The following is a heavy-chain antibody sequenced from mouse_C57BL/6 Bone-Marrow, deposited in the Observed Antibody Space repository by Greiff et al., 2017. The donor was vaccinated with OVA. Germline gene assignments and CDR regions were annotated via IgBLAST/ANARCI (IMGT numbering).Heavy chain of an antibody. V-gene: IGHV3-6*01. CDR1: GYSITSGYF. CDR3: ARDGTFYAMDY. CDR2: ISYDGSN. Sequence: DVKLVESGPGLVKPSQSLSLSCSVTGYSITSGYFWNWIRQFPGNKLEWMGYISYDGSNNYNLSLKNRISITRDTSKNQFFLKLNSVTTEDTATYYCARDGTFYAMDYWGQGTSVTVSS. D-gene: IGHD1-1*02. J-gene: IGHJ4*01.